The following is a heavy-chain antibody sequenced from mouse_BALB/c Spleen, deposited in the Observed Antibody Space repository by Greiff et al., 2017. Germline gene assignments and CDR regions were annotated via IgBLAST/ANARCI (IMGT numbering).Heavy chain of an antibody. J-gene: IGHJ1*01. Sequence: QVQLQQSGPGLVQPSQCLSITCTASGFSFTSYGVHWVRQSPGKGLEWLGVIWSGGSTDYNAAFISRLSISKDNSKSQVFFKMNSLQANDTAIYYCATSNLKGAFDVWGAGTTVTVSP. CDR2: IWSGGST. CDR1: GFSFTSYG. V-gene: IGHV2-2*02. CDR3: ATSNLKGAFDV.